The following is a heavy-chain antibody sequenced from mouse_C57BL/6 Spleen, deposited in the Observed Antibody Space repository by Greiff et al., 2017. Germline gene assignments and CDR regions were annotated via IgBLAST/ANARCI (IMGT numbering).Heavy chain of an antibody. CDR3: AREGYDYPSWFAY. Sequence: EVKLQQSGPGMVKPSQSLSLTCTVTGYSITSGYDWHWIRHFPGNKLEWMGYISYSGSTNYNPSLKSRISITHDTSKNHFFLKLNSVTTEDTATYYCAREGYDYPSWFAYWGQGTLVTVSA. CDR2: ISYSGST. J-gene: IGHJ3*01. D-gene: IGHD2-4*01. V-gene: IGHV3-1*01. CDR1: GYSITSGYD.